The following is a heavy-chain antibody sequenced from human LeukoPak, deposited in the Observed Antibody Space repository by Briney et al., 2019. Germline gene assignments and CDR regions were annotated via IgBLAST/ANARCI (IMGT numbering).Heavy chain of an antibody. CDR3: ARAGELINTLNVDTAMVRSYYFDY. J-gene: IGHJ4*02. CDR1: GGSISSGGYY. V-gene: IGHV4-30-2*01. Sequence: PSQTLSLTCTVSGGSISSGGYYWSWIRQPPGKGLEWIGYIYHSGSTYYNPSLKSRVTISVDRSKNQFSLKLSSVTAADTAVYYCARAGELINTLNVDTAMVRSYYFDYWGQGTLVTVSS. D-gene: IGHD5-18*01. CDR2: IYHSGST.